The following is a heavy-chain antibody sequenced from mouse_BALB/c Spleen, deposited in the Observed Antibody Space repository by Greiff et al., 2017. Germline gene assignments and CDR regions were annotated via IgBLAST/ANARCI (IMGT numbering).Heavy chain of an antibody. CDR3: NALYRYDGGDFDY. CDR2: IDPENGDT. D-gene: IGHD2-14*01. Sequence: EVQLQQSGAELVRSGASVKLSCTASGFNIKDYYMHWVKQRPEQGLEWIGWIDPENGDTEYAPKFQGKATMTADTSSNTAYLQLSSLTSEDTAVYYCNALYRYDGGDFDYWGQGTTLTVSS. J-gene: IGHJ2*01. CDR1: GFNIKDYY. V-gene: IGHV14-4*02.